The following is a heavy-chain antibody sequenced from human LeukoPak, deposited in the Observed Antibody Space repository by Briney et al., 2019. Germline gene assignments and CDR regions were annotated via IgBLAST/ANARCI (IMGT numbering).Heavy chain of an antibody. Sequence: GGSLRLSCAASGFTFGTYDMNWVRQAPGKGLEWVSVIYSGGSTYYADSVKGRFTISRDNSKNTLYLQINSLGAEDTAVYYCARGLVATMLDAFDIWGQGTMVTVSS. CDR1: GFTFGTYD. V-gene: IGHV3-53*01. CDR3: ARGLVATMLDAFDI. J-gene: IGHJ3*02. CDR2: IYSGGST. D-gene: IGHD5-12*01.